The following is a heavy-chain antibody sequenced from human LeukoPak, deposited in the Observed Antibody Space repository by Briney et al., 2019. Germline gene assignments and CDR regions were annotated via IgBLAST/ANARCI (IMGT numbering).Heavy chain of an antibody. V-gene: IGHV4-34*01. CDR1: GGSFSGYY. D-gene: IGHD4-17*01. CDR2: INHSGST. J-gene: IGHJ4*02. Sequence: SETLSLTCAVYGGSFSGYYWSWIRQPPGKGLEWIGEINHSGSTNYNPSLKSRVTISVDTSKNQFSLKLSSVTAADTAVYYCARADYGDYKTFDYWGQGTLVTVSS. CDR3: ARADYGDYKTFDY.